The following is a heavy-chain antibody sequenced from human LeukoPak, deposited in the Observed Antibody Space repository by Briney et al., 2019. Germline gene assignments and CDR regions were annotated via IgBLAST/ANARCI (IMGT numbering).Heavy chain of an antibody. Sequence: PGGSLRLSCAASGITFSSHTMNWVRQAPGKGLECVSSISGSGGTTYYADSLKGRFTISRDNSKNTLYLQMNSLRAEDTAVYYCAKGYNWGQGTLVTVSS. D-gene: IGHD1-14*01. CDR1: GITFSSHT. J-gene: IGHJ4*02. CDR3: AKGYN. V-gene: IGHV3-23*01. CDR2: ISGSGGTT.